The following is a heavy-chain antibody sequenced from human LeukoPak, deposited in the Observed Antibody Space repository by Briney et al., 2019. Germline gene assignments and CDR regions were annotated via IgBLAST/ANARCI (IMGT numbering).Heavy chain of an antibody. Sequence: GGSLRLSCAASGFTFSSYAMSWVRQAPGKGLEWVSAISGSGGSTYYADSVKGRFTISRDNSKNTLYLQMNSLRAEDTAVYYCPRGCSYGWDFDYWGQGTLVTVSS. D-gene: IGHD5-18*01. J-gene: IGHJ4*02. V-gene: IGHV3-23*01. CDR2: ISGSGGST. CDR3: PRGCSYGWDFDY. CDR1: GFTFSSYA.